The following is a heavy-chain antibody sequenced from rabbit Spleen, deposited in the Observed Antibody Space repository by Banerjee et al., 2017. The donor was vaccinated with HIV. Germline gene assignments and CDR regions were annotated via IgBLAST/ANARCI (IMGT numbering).Heavy chain of an antibody. D-gene: IGHD2-1*01. CDR2: INAVTGKA. CDR3: LRDPYGDYGAIDL. Sequence: QEQLVESGGGLVKPEGSLKLSCKASGFSFSNKAVMCWVRQAPGKGLEWIACINAVTGKAVYASWAKGRYTFAKPSSTVDLKMTSLTAADTATYFCLRDPYGDYGAIDLWGQGTLVTVS. CDR1: GFSFSNKAV. J-gene: IGHJ4*01. V-gene: IGHV1S45*01.